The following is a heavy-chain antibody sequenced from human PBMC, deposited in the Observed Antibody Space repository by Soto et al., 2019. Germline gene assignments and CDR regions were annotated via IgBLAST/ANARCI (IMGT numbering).Heavy chain of an antibody. V-gene: IGHV4-59*08. Sequence: SETLSLTCTVSGGSISSYYWSWIRQPPGKGLEWIGYIYYSGSTNYNPSPKSRVTISVDTSKNQFSLKLSSVTAADTAVYYCARLSSGFNYYYYGMDVWGQGTTVTAP. J-gene: IGHJ6*02. CDR3: ARLSSGFNYYYYGMDV. D-gene: IGHD6-19*01. CDR1: GGSISSYY. CDR2: IYYSGST.